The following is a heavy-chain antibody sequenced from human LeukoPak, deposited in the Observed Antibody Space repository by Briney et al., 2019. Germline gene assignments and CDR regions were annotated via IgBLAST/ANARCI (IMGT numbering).Heavy chain of an antibody. Sequence: GQSLKISCKGSGYSFTSYWIGWVRQMPGKGLEWMGIIYPGDSDNRYSPSFQAQVTIPADKSISTAYVQWSSLKASDTAMYYCARLLTGPPDYWGQGTLVTVSS. CDR2: IYPGDSDN. CDR1: GYSFTSYW. J-gene: IGHJ4*02. CDR3: ARLLTGPPDY. V-gene: IGHV5-51*01. D-gene: IGHD3-9*01.